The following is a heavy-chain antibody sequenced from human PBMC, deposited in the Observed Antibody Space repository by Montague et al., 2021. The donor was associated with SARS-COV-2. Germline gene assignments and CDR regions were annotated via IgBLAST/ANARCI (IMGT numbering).Heavy chain of an antibody. CDR1: GGSISSSSYY. D-gene: IGHD2-2*01. J-gene: IGHJ4*02. CDR2: IYYSGNT. V-gene: IGHV4-39*01. CDR3: ARHAIGDCSSTSCYVG. Sequence: SETLSLTCTVSGGSISSSSYYWGWIRQPPGKGLEWIGSIYYSGNTYYNPSLKSRVTISVDTSKNQFSLKLSSVTAADTAVYYCARHAIGDCSSTSCYVGWGQGTLVTVSS.